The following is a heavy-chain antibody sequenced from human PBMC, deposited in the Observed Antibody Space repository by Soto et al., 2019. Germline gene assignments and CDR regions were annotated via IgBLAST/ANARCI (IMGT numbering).Heavy chain of an antibody. CDR1: GFTFNNYG. Sequence: EVQLLESGGGLVQPGGSLRLSCVASGFTFNNYGMTWVRQAPGKGLEWVSGTTVSGGETYYADSVKGRFTISRDNSKSTLFLKMNSLRAEDTAVYYCGKGGTGDVGDHWGQGTLVTVSS. J-gene: IGHJ4*02. CDR2: TTVSGGET. D-gene: IGHD1-26*01. V-gene: IGHV3-23*01. CDR3: GKGGTGDVGDH.